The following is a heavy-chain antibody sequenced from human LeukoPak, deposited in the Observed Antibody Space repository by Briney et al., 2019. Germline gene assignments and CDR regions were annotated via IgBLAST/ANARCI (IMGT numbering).Heavy chain of an antibody. Sequence: PGRSLRLSCAASGFTFSSYAMHWVRQAPGKGLEWVAVISYDGSNKYYADSVKGRFTISRDNSKNTLYLQMNSLRAEDTAVYYCAKDHGRATELDYYYGMDVWGQGTTVTVSS. J-gene: IGHJ6*02. CDR2: ISYDGSNK. CDR1: GFTFSSYA. CDR3: AKDHGRATELDYYYGMDV. D-gene: IGHD1-26*01. V-gene: IGHV3-30-3*01.